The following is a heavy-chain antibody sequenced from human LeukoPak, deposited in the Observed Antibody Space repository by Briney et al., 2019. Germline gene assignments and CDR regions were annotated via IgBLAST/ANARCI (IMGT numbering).Heavy chain of an antibody. CDR3: ARVFGSSWPYYNWFDP. CDR1: GGSISSYY. V-gene: IGHV4-59*01. CDR2: IYYSGST. Sequence: SETLSLTCTVSGGSISSYYWSWIRQPPGKGLEWIGYIYYSGSTNYNPPLKSRVTISVDTSKNQFSLKLSSVTAADTAVYYCARVFGSSWPYYNWFDPWGQGTLVTVSS. D-gene: IGHD6-13*01. J-gene: IGHJ5*02.